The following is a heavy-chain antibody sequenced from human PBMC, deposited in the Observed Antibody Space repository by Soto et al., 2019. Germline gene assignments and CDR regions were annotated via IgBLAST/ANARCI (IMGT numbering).Heavy chain of an antibody. CDR2: ISSSGSTI. Sequence: PGGSLRLSCAASGFTFSDYYMSWIRQAPGKGLEWVSYISSSGSTIYYADSVKDRFTISRDNAKNSLYLQMNNLRAEDTAVYYCARGYSSGWYEAFDIWGQGTMVTVSS. D-gene: IGHD6-19*01. CDR1: GFTFSDYY. J-gene: IGHJ3*02. V-gene: IGHV3-11*01. CDR3: ARGYSSGWYEAFDI.